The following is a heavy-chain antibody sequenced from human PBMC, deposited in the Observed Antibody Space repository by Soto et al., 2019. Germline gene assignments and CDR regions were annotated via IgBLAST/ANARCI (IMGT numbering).Heavy chain of an antibody. J-gene: IGHJ4*02. CDR1: GGSISSGDYY. Sequence: LSLTCTVSGGSISSGDYYWSWIRQPPGKGLEWIGYIYYSGSTYYNPSLKSRVTISVDTSKNQFSLKLSSVTAADTAVYYCAIYYDSSGYPPGYFDYWGQGTLVTVSS. V-gene: IGHV4-30-4*01. D-gene: IGHD3-22*01. CDR2: IYYSGST. CDR3: AIYYDSSGYPPGYFDY.